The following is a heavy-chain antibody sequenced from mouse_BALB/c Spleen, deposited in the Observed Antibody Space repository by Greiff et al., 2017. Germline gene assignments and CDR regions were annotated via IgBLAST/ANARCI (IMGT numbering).Heavy chain of an antibody. Sequence: VQLQQSGPELVKPGASVKMSCKASGYTFTSYVMHWVKQKPGQGLEWIGYINPYNDGTKYNEKFKGKATLTSDKSSSTAYMGLSSLTSEDSAVYYCARRLGRGDWYYDVWGAGTTGTVSS. CDR3: ARRLGRGDWYYDV. CDR1: GYTFTSYV. V-gene: IGHV1-14*01. J-gene: IGHJ1*01. CDR2: INPYNDGT. D-gene: IGHD1-2*01.